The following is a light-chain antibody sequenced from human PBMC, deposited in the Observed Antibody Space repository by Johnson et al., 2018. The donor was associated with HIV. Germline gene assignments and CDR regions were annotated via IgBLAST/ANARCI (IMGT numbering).Light chain of an antibody. CDR2: ENN. CDR1: RSNIGNNY. V-gene: IGLV1-51*02. J-gene: IGLJ1*01. Sequence: QSILTQPPSVSAAPGQKVTISCSGNRSNIGNNYVSWYQQLPGTAPKLLIYENNKRPSGIPDRFSGSKSGTSATLGITGLQTGDEADYYCGTWDSSLSAGVVGTGTKVTVL. CDR3: GTWDSSLSAGV.